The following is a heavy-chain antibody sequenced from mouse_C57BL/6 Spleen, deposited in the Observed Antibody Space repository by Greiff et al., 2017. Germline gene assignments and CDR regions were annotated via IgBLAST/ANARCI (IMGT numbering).Heavy chain of an antibody. CDR3: ASYYYGSSSWFAY. J-gene: IGHJ3*01. D-gene: IGHD1-1*01. Sequence: QVQLQQPGAELVKPGASVKMSCKASGYTFTSYWITWVKQRPGQGLEWIGDIYPGSGSTNYNEKFKSKATLTVDKSSSTAYMQLSSLTSEDSAVYYCASYYYGSSSWFAYWGQGTLVTVSA. CDR1: GYTFTSYW. CDR2: IYPGSGST. V-gene: IGHV1-55*01.